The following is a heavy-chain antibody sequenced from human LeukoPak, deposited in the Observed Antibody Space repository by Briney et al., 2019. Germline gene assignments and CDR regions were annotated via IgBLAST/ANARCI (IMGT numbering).Heavy chain of an antibody. J-gene: IGHJ3*02. CDR1: GGSISSHY. Sequence: SETLSLTCTVSGGSISSHYWSWIRQPPGKGLEWIGYIYYSGSTNYNPSLKSRVTISVDTSKNQFSLMLSSVTAADTAVYYCARALEWLFLPAIPNAFDIWGQGTMVTVSS. CDR3: ARALEWLFLPAIPNAFDI. CDR2: IYYSGST. D-gene: IGHD3-3*01. V-gene: IGHV4-59*11.